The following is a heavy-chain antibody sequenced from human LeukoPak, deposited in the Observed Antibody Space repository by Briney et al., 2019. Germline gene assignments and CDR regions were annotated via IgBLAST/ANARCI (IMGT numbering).Heavy chain of an antibody. V-gene: IGHV3-74*01. D-gene: IGHD2-2*01. J-gene: IGHJ4*02. Sequence: GGSLRLSCEASGFTFSRNWMHWVRQAPGKGLMWVSRLNGEGDDRQYADSVKGRFTISRDNAKNTLYLQMNSLRADDTAVYYGAREVVWSLSNWGQGTLVTVSS. CDR2: LNGEGDDR. CDR3: AREVVWSLSN. CDR1: GFTFSRNW.